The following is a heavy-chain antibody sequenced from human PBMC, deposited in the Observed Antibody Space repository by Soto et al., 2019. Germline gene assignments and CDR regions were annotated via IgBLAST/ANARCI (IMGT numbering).Heavy chain of an antibody. Sequence: QVQLVQSGAEVKKPGSSVKVSCKASGGTFSSYAISWVRQAPGHGLEWMGGIIPIFGTANYAQKFQGRVTITADESTSTAYMELSSLRSEDTAVYYCARDLEVVAAAGGYYYYGMDVWGQGTTVTVSS. CDR2: IIPIFGTA. CDR3: ARDLEVVAAAGGYYYYGMDV. V-gene: IGHV1-69*01. J-gene: IGHJ6*02. D-gene: IGHD6-13*01. CDR1: GGTFSSYA.